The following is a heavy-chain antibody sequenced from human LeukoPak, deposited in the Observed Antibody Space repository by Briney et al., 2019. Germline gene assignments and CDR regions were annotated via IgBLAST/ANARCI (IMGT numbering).Heavy chain of an antibody. J-gene: IGHJ6*02. CDR2: ISSSSSYI. CDR1: GFTFSSYS. CDR3: ARDYCSGGSCYSGYYYYYGMDV. Sequence: PGGSLRLSCAASGFTFSSYSMNWVRQAPGKGLEWVSSISSSSSYIYYADSVKGRFTISRDNAKNSLYLQMNSLRAEDTAVYYCARDYCSGGSCYSGYYYYYGMDVWGQGTTVTVSS. D-gene: IGHD2-15*01. V-gene: IGHV3-21*01.